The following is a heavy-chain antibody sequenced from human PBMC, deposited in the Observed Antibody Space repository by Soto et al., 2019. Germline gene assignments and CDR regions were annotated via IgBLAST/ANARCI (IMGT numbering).Heavy chain of an antibody. J-gene: IGHJ4*02. CDR3: ARGGYRNFDY. V-gene: IGHV3-48*01. D-gene: IGHD5-18*01. Sequence: EVQLVESGGGLVQPGGSLRLSCAASGFTFSSYSMNWVRQAPGKGLEWISYISSSSNTIYYADSMKGRFTISRDNARNSLYRQMNGLRAEDTAVFYCARGGYRNFDYWGQGTLVTVSS. CDR2: ISSSSNTI. CDR1: GFTFSSYS.